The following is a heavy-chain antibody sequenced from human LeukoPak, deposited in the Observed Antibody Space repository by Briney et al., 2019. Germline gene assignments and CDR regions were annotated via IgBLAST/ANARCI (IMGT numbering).Heavy chain of an antibody. D-gene: IGHD2-15*01. V-gene: IGHV3-21*01. J-gene: IGHJ4*02. CDR2: ISSSSSYI. CDR1: GFTVSSKY. CDR3: ARDDIGGEFDY. Sequence: PGGSLRLSCAASGFTVSSKYMNWVRQAPGKGLEWVSSISSSSSYIYYADSVKGRFTISRDNAKNSLYLQMNSLRAEDTAVYYCARDDIGGEFDYWGQGTLVTVSS.